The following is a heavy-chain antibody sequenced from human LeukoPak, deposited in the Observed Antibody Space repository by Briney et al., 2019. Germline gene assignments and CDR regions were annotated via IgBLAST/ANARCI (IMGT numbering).Heavy chain of an antibody. J-gene: IGHJ4*02. V-gene: IGHV3-23*01. Sequence: PGGSLRLSCAASGLTFSSYAMSWVRQAPGKGLEWVSAISGSGGSTYYADSVKGRFTISRDNSKNTLYLQMNSLRAEDTAVYYCAKVGGELHAAFDYWGQGTLVTVSS. D-gene: IGHD1-26*01. CDR3: AKVGGELHAAFDY. CDR2: ISGSGGST. CDR1: GLTFSSYA.